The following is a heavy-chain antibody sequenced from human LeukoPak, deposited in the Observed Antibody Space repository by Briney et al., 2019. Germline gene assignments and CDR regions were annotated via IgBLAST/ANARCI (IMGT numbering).Heavy chain of an antibody. Sequence: PGGSLRLSCAASGFSFSSYSMNWVRQAPGKGLEWVSSISSSSIYLYYADSMKGRVTISRDNSKNTLYLQMNSLRAEDTAVYYCALVSGVAGSLDVWGQGTTVTVSS. J-gene: IGHJ6*02. CDR1: GFSFSSYS. V-gene: IGHV3-21*04. CDR3: ALVSGVAGSLDV. CDR2: ISSSSIYL. D-gene: IGHD6-19*01.